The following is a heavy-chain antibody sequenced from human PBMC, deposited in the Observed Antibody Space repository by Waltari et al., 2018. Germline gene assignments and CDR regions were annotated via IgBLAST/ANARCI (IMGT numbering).Heavy chain of an antibody. Sequence: EVQLVESGGGLVQPGGSLKLSCAASGFTFSGSAMHWVRQASGKGLGWVGLIRIKANSYATAYAASVKGRFTISRDDSKNTAYLQMNSLKTEDTAGYYCTRHHGGQPGNYWGQGTLVTVSS. CDR1: GFTFSGSA. CDR3: TRHHGGQPGNY. D-gene: IGHD3-16*01. J-gene: IGHJ4*02. CDR2: IRIKANSYAT. V-gene: IGHV3-73*01.